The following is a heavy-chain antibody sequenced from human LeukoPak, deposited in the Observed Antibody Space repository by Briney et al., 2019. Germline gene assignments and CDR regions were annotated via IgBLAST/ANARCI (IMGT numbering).Heavy chain of an antibody. V-gene: IGHV1-46*01. CDR1: GYTFTSYY. CDR3: ASQIAAAGDY. J-gene: IGHJ4*02. D-gene: IGHD6-13*01. CDR2: INPSGGST. Sequence: GASVKVSCKASGYTFTSYYMHWVRQAPGQGLEWMGIINPSGGSTSYAQKFQGRVTMTRDTSTSTAYMELSSLRSEDTAVYYCASQIAAAGDYWGQGTLVTVSS.